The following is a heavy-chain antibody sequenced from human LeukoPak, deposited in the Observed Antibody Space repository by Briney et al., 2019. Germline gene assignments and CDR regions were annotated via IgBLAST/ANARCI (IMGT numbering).Heavy chain of an antibody. D-gene: IGHD4-17*01. Sequence: GGSLRLSCAASEFIFSSSDMHWVRQAPGKGLEWVAFILYDGSIRYYADSVKGRFTISRDNSKNTLYLQMNSLRAEDTAVYYCARDRGYGDYGFDIWGQGTMVTVSS. CDR1: EFIFSSSD. CDR2: ILYDGSIR. CDR3: ARDRGYGDYGFDI. J-gene: IGHJ3*02. V-gene: IGHV3-30*02.